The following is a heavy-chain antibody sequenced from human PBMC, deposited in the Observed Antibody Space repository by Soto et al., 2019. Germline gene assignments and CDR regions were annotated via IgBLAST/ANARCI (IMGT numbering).Heavy chain of an antibody. D-gene: IGHD3-3*01. CDR3: AKPLNYDFWSGYYMWYYMDV. J-gene: IGHJ6*03. V-gene: IGHV3-23*01. CDR1: GFTFSSYA. Sequence: GGSLRLSCAASGFTFSSYAMSWVRQAPGKGLEWVSAISGSGGSTYYADSVKGRFTISRDNSKNTLYLQMNSLRAEDMAVYYCAKPLNYDFWSGYYMWYYMDVWGKGTTVTVSS. CDR2: ISGSGGST.